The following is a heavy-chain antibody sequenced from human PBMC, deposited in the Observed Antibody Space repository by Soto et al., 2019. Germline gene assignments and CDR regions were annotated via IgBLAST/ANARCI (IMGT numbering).Heavy chain of an antibody. Sequence: EVQLLESGGDLIQPGGSLRLSCAASGFTFNIYAMTWVRQAPGKGLEWVSAISRYGDFTYYADSVECLFTISRDNSKNTLYLQMNSLRAEDTAVYYCAKDRYLDHDSRGYLFDNWGQGTLVTVSS. CDR3: AKDRYLDHDSRGYLFDN. V-gene: IGHV3-23*01. CDR2: ISRYGDFT. D-gene: IGHD3-22*01. J-gene: IGHJ4*02. CDR1: GFTFNIYA.